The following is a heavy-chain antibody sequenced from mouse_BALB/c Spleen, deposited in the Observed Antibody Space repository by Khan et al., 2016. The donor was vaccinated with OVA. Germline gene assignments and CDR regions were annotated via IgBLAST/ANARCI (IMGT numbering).Heavy chain of an antibody. CDR3: ARAFYNGACFAY. CDR2: IWAGGST. CDR1: GFSLSNYG. V-gene: IGHV2-9*02. D-gene: IGHD1-3*01. Sequence: QVQLKESGPGLVAPSQTLSITCTVSGFSLSNYGVHWVRQPPGKGLEWLGVIWAGGSTNHNSALMSRLSISKDDSKSQVFLKMNSLQTDDTAMYXCARAFYNGACFAYWGQGTLVTVSA. J-gene: IGHJ3*01.